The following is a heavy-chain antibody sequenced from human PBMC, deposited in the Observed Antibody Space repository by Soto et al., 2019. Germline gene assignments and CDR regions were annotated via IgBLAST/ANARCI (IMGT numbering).Heavy chain of an antibody. Sequence: XESLKLSCKGSGYSVTSYCISWVRQMPGKGLEWMGRIDPSDSYTNYSPSFQGHVTISADKSISTAYLQWSSLKASDTAMYYCARRVVVAATHYYYYYGMDAWAKGPTVTVSS. CDR2: IDPSDSYT. D-gene: IGHD2-15*01. J-gene: IGHJ6*04. V-gene: IGHV5-10-1*01. CDR1: GYSVTSYC. CDR3: ARRVVVAATHYYYYYGMDA.